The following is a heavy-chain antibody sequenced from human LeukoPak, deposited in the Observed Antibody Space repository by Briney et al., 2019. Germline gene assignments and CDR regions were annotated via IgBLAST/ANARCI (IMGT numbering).Heavy chain of an antibody. CDR3: ARDYYGSGSYMDL. Sequence: ASVKVSCKASGYTFTGYYIHWVRQAPGQGLEWMGWINPNSGGTNYAQKFQGRVTMTRDTSIRTAYIELSRLRSDDTPVYHCARDYYGSGSYMDLWGQGTMVTVSS. CDR2: INPNSGGT. CDR1: GYTFTGYY. J-gene: IGHJ3*01. D-gene: IGHD3-10*01. V-gene: IGHV1-2*02.